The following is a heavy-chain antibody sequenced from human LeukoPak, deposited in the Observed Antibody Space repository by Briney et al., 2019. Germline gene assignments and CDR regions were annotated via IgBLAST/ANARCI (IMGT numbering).Heavy chain of an antibody. CDR2: IKKDGSEQ. V-gene: IGHV3-7*01. D-gene: IGHD5-24*01. CDR3: ARDLGWLQSDY. J-gene: IGHJ4*02. CDR1: GFSFSDHW. Sequence: GGSLRLSCVASGFSFSDHWMNWFRQAPGKGLEWVATIKKDGSEQYYVDSMKGRLTISRDNAKNSVYLQVHNLRAEDTAVYYCARDLGWLQSDYWGQGTLVTVSS.